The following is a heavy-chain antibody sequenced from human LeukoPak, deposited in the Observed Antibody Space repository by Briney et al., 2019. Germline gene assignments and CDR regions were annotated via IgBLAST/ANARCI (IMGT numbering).Heavy chain of an antibody. CDR1: DGSITSRDYS. CDR3: ARDKEKKGDGFDV. V-gene: IGHV4-30-4*01. CDR2: INYSRST. Sequence: SATPLFISTASDGSITSRDYSWCCLRQPPGKLQECIGNINYSRSTSNHPSLKSLVTITVDTSKNQFSLKFSAVTAADTAVYYCARDKEKKGDGFDVWAQGTTVTVSS. J-gene: IGHJ6*02.